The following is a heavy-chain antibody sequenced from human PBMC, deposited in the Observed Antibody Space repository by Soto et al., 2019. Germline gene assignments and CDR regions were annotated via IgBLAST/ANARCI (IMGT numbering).Heavy chain of an antibody. Sequence: QVQLQESGPGLVKPSETLSLTCTVSGGSISSYYWCWMRQPPGKGLEWIGYTYSSGSTNYNPSLKRGVTISVIESKIQLSLNLSSVTTPETAMYDCAEVNSGSKANIVSTIFAEPPGTRFDYWGQRTLVTVSA. CDR2: TYSSGST. CDR3: AEVNSGSKANIVSTIFAEPPGTRFDY. CDR1: GGSISSYY. J-gene: IGHJ4*02. V-gene: IGHV4-59*01. D-gene: IGHD5-12*01.